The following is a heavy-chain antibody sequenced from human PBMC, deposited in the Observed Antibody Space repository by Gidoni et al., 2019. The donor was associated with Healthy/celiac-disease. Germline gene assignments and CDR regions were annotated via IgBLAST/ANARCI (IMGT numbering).Heavy chain of an antibody. Sequence: QVQLVQSGAEVKKPGSLVKVSCKASGGTFSSYAISWVRQAPGQWLEWMGGIIPIFGTANYAQKFQGRVTITADESTSTAYMELSSLRSEDTAVYYCARAIHQGIAAASDYWGQGTLVTVSS. V-gene: IGHV1-69*01. CDR3: ARAIHQGIAAASDY. CDR1: GGTFSSYA. J-gene: IGHJ4*02. CDR2: IIPIFGTA. D-gene: IGHD6-13*01.